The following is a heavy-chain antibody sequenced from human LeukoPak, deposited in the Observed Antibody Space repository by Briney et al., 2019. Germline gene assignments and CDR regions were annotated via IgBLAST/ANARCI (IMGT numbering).Heavy chain of an antibody. V-gene: IGHV3-21*01. D-gene: IGHD3-10*01. CDR2: ISSSSSYI. Sequence: GGSLRLSCAASGFTFSYYSMNWVRQAPGKGLEWVSSISSSSSYIYYADSVKGRFTMSRDNAKNSLYLQMNSLRAEDTAVYYCARDRDYYYGSGSYYYDAFDIWGQGTMVTVSS. CDR1: GFTFSYYS. J-gene: IGHJ3*02. CDR3: ARDRDYYYGSGSYYYDAFDI.